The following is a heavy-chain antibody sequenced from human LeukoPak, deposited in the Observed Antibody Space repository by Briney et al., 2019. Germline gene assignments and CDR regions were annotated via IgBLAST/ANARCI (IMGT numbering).Heavy chain of an antibody. CDR2: IYNSGST. J-gene: IGHJ4*02. V-gene: IGHV4-38-2*01. Sequence: SETLSLTCAVSGYSSSSGYYWGWIRQPPGKGLEWIGNIYNSGSTDYNPSLKSRVTISVDTSKNQFSLRLSSVTAADTAVYYCARRRVDSGNHHFDYWGQGTLVTVSS. CDR3: ARRRVDSGNHHFDY. D-gene: IGHD1-26*01. CDR1: GYSSSSGYY.